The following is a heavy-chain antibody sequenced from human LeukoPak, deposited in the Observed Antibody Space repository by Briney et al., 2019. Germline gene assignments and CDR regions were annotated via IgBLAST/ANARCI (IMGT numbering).Heavy chain of an antibody. V-gene: IGHV3-11*04. CDR2: ISSSGSTM. Sequence: GGSLRLSCAASGFTFSDYYMTWIRQAPGKGLEWVSYISSSGSTMYYADSVKGRFTISRDNSKNTLYLQMNSLRAEDTAVYYCARDRGTTSSAGYYFDYWGQGTLVTVSS. J-gene: IGHJ4*02. CDR1: GFTFSDYY. CDR3: ARDRGTTSSAGYYFDY. D-gene: IGHD6-6*01.